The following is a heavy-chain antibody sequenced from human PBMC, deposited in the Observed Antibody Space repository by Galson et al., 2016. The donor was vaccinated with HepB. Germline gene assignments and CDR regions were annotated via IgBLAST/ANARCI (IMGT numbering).Heavy chain of an antibody. Sequence: SLRLSCAASGYTFGDYGISWVRQAPGKGLEWVSGINWNGGSTTYADSVKGRFTISRDNAKNSLFLQMSSLRAEDTALYYCARWYYHAMDVWGQGTTVTVSS. CDR1: GYTFGDYG. CDR2: INWNGGST. CDR3: ARWYYHAMDV. D-gene: IGHD3-16*01. V-gene: IGHV3-20*04. J-gene: IGHJ6*02.